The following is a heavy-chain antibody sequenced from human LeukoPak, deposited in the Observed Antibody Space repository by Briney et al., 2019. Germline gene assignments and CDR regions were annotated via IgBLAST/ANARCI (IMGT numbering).Heavy chain of an antibody. Sequence: SETLSLTCTVSGGSISSNTYYWGWIRQPPGKGLEWIGSIYYSGSTYYKPSLKSRVTISVDTSKNQFSLKVSSVTAADTAVYYCARHVNWFDPWGQGTLVTVSS. J-gene: IGHJ5*02. V-gene: IGHV4-39*01. CDR2: IYYSGST. CDR3: ARHVNWFDP. CDR1: GGSISSNTYY.